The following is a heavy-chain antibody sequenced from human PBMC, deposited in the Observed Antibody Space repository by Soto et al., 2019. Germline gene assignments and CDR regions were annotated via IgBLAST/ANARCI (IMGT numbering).Heavy chain of an antibody. V-gene: IGHV1-3*01. CDR2: INAGNGNT. D-gene: IGHD3-22*01. Sequence: QVQLVQSGAEVKKPGASVKVSCKASGYTFTSYAMHWVRQAPGQRLEWMGWINAGNGNTKYSQKFQGRVTITRDTSASTAYMELRSLRSEDTAVYYCAREIGSSGYYPYYYYGMDVWGQGTTVTVSS. CDR3: AREIGSSGYYPYYYYGMDV. J-gene: IGHJ6*02. CDR1: GYTFTSYA.